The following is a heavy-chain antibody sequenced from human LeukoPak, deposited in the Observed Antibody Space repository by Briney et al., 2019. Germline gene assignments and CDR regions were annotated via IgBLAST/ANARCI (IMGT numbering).Heavy chain of an antibody. Sequence: ASVKVSCKASGYTFTGYYMHWVRQAPGQGLEWMRWINPNSGGTNYAQKFQGRVTMTRDTSISTAYMELSRLRSDDTAVYYCARARWELKPYFDYWGQGTLVTVSS. V-gene: IGHV1-2*02. CDR1: GYTFTGYY. D-gene: IGHD1-26*01. CDR2: INPNSGGT. CDR3: ARARWELKPYFDY. J-gene: IGHJ4*02.